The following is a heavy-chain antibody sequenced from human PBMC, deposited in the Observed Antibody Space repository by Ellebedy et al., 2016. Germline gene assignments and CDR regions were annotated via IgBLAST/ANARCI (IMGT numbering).Heavy chain of an antibody. CDR2: SDPEDGKT. Sequence: ASVKVSCKISEYTLSEFSIHWARQAPGKGLEWMGGSDPEDGKTIYAQKFQGRVTMTEDTSTDTAYMELSSLRSEDTAVYYCARTDYDSSGFIGDFDYWGQGTLVTVSS. D-gene: IGHD3-22*01. CDR3: ARTDYDSSGFIGDFDY. CDR1: EYTLSEFS. V-gene: IGHV1-24*01. J-gene: IGHJ4*02.